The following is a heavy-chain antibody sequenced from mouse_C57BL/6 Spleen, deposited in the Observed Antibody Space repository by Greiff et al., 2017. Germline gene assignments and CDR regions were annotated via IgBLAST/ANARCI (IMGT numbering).Heavy chain of an antibody. J-gene: IGHJ4*01. CDR1: GYAFSSYW. CDR3: ARGGDSSGYDAMDY. D-gene: IGHD3-2*02. CDR2: IYPGDGDT. Sequence: QVQLQQSGAELVKPGASVKISCKASGYAFSSYWMNWVKQRPGKGLEWIGQIYPGDGDTNYNGKFKGKATLTADKSSSTAYMQLSSLTSEDSAVYFCARGGDSSGYDAMDYWGQGTSVTVSS. V-gene: IGHV1-80*01.